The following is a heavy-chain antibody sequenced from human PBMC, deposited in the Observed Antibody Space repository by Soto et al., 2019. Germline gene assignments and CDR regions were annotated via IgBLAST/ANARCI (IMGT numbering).Heavy chain of an antibody. CDR3: ARVFIAAAGTQDWFDP. J-gene: IGHJ5*02. Sequence: NPSETLSLTCAVYGGSFSGYYWSWIRQPPGKGLEWIGEINHSGSTNYNPSLKSRVTISVDTSKNQFSLKLSSVTAADTAVYYCARVFIAAAGTQDWFDPWGQGTLVTVSS. D-gene: IGHD6-13*01. CDR1: GGSFSGYY. CDR2: INHSGST. V-gene: IGHV4-34*01.